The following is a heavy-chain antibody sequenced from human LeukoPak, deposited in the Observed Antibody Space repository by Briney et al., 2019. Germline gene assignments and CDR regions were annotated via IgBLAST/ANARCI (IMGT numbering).Heavy chain of an antibody. D-gene: IGHD3-3*01. CDR1: GGSISSSSYY. J-gene: IGHJ4*02. CDR2: IYYSGST. Sequence: PSETLSLTCTVSGGSISSSSYYWGWIRQPPGKGLEWIGSIYYSGSTYYNPSLKSRVTITVDTSKNQFSLKLSSVTAADTAVYYCAIDRRDYDFWGGSKMDYWGQGTLVTVSS. CDR3: AIDRRDYDFWGGSKMDY. V-gene: IGHV4-39*01.